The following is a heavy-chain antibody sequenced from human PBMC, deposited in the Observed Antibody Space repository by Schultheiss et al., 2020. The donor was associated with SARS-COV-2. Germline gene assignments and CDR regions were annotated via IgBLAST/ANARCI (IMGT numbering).Heavy chain of an antibody. CDR1: GGTFSSYG. CDR2: ISAYNGNT. Sequence: ASVKVSCKTSGGTFSSYGISWVRQAPGQGLEWMGWISAYNGNTNYAQKLQGRVTMTTDTSTSTAYMELRSLRSDDTAVYYCARDGADCYRCKEPWGQGTLVTVSS. CDR3: ARDGADCYRCKEP. V-gene: IGHV1-18*01. D-gene: IGHD2-21*02. J-gene: IGHJ5*02.